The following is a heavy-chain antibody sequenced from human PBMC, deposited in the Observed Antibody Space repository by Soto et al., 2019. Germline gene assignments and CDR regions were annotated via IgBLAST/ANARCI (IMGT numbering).Heavy chain of an antibody. D-gene: IGHD2-15*01. CDR3: ARHSYGYCSGGSCRNYYYYYGMDV. CDR1: GYSFTSYW. V-gene: IGHV5-51*01. CDR2: IYPGDSDT. Sequence: GESLKISCKGSGYSFTSYWIGWVRQMPGKGLEWMGIIYPGDSDTRYSPSFQGQVTISADKSISTAYLQWSSLKASDTAMYYCARHSYGYCSGGSCRNYYYYYGMDVWGQGTTVTVSS. J-gene: IGHJ6*02.